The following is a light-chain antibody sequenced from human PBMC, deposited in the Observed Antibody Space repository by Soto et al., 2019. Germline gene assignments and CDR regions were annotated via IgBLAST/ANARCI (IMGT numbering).Light chain of an antibody. V-gene: IGLV2-11*01. J-gene: IGLJ3*02. CDR2: DVT. CDR1: SSDVGGYNY. CDR3: CSYAGSYTWV. Sequence: QSALTQPRSVSGSPGQSVTISCTGTSSDVGGYNYVSWYQQHPGKAPKLMIYDVTQRPSGVPDRFSVSKSGNTASLTISGLQDDDEADYYCCSYAGSYTWVFGGGTKVTVL.